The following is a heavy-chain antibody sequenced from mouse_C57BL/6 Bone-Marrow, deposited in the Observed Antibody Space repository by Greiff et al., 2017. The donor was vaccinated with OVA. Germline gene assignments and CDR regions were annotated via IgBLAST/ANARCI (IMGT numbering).Heavy chain of an antibody. Sequence: QVQLQQPGAELVMPGASVKLSCKASGYTFTSYWMHWVKQRPGQGLEWIGEIDPSDSYTNYNQKFKGKSTLTVDNSSSTAYMQLSSLTSEDSAVYYCARDGYWDYFDYWGQGTTLTVSS. CDR1: GYTFTSYW. CDR2: IDPSDSYT. V-gene: IGHV1-69*01. D-gene: IGHD2-3*01. J-gene: IGHJ2*01. CDR3: ARDGYWDYFDY.